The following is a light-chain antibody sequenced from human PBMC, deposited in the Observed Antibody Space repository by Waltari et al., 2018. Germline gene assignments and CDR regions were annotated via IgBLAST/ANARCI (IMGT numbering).Light chain of an antibody. CDR2: EAT. J-gene: IGLJ1*01. CDR1: SSDIGTSNF. Sequence: SALTQPPSVSGSPGPSITISSTGTSSDIGTSNFVSWYQEYPGKAPKLIIYEATKRPSGVSDRFSASKSGNTASLTISGLQADGEADYSCCSYAGGTAYVFGTGTRVTVL. V-gene: IGLV2-23*01. CDR3: CSYAGGTAYV.